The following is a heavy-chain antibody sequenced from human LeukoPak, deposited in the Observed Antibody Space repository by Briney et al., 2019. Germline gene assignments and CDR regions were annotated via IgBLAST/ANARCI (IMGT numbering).Heavy chain of an antibody. Sequence: GGSLRLSCAASGFTFSTYAMSWARQAPGRGLEWVSTISGSAGNTDYADSVKGRFTISRDDSHSTLYLQMNSLRVEDTAVYYCAKAGITFGGVFWTDDYWGQGTLVTVSS. D-gene: IGHD3-16*01. CDR2: ISGSAGNT. V-gene: IGHV3-23*01. J-gene: IGHJ4*02. CDR3: AKAGITFGGVFWTDDY. CDR1: GFTFSTYA.